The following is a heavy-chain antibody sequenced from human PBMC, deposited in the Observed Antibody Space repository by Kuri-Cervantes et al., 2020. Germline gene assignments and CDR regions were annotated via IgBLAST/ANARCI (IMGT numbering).Heavy chain of an antibody. D-gene: IGHD5-12*01. CDR1: GFTFSSYA. V-gene: IGHV3-30-3*01. CDR2: ISYDGSNK. Sequence: LSLTCAASGFTFSSYAMHWVRQAPGKGLEWVAVISYDGSNKYYADSVKGRFTISRDNSKNTLYLQMNSLGTEDTAIYYCARDFGEWGYGYNLDYWGQGTLVTVSS. J-gene: IGHJ4*02. CDR3: ARDFGEWGYGYNLDY.